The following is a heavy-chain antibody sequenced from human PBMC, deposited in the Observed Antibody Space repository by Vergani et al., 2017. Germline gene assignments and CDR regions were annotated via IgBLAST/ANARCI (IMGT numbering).Heavy chain of an antibody. V-gene: IGHV4-38-2*01. Sequence: QVQLQESGPGLVKPSETLTLTCDVSDSSIMTNPYWGWFRQSPGKGLEWSGCIHHSGDTHYNSSLKSRVSISIVSSSKFSLSLTSVNAADTAIYYCARRRGSGGFFPSSYFYGMDVWGHGTTVTVSS. J-gene: IGHJ6*02. CDR2: IHHSGDT. D-gene: IGHD3-10*01. CDR3: ARRRGSGGFFPSSYFYGMDV. CDR1: DSSIMTNPY.